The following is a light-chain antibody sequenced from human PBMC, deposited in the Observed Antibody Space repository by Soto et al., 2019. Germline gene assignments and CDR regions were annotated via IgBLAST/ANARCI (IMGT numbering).Light chain of an antibody. J-gene: IGLJ1*01. CDR1: SSDVGGYNY. Sequence: QSALTQPRSVSGSPGQSVTISRTGTSSDVGGYNYVSWYQQHPGKAPKLMIYDVSKRPSGVPDRFSGSKSGNTASLTISGLQAEDEADYYCCSYAGSYTLVFGTGTKGTVL. CDR2: DVS. V-gene: IGLV2-11*01. CDR3: CSYAGSYTLV.